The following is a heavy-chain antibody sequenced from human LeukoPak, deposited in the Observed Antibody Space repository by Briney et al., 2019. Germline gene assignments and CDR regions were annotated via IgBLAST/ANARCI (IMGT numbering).Heavy chain of an antibody. D-gene: IGHD3-22*01. Sequence: KSGGSLRLSCAASGFTFSSYSMNWVRQAPGKGLEWVSYISSSSSTIYYADSVKGRFTISRDNAKKSLYLQMNSLRAGDTAVYYCARDGGDYYDSSGYPFHHWGQGTLVTVSS. J-gene: IGHJ1*01. V-gene: IGHV3-48*04. CDR1: GFTFSSYS. CDR2: ISSSSSTI. CDR3: ARDGGDYYDSSGYPFHH.